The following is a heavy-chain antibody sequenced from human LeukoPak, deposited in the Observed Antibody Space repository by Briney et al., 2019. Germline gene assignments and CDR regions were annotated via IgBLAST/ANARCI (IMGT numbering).Heavy chain of an antibody. D-gene: IGHD3-10*01. V-gene: IGHV3-30*02. CDR1: GFTFSSYG. Sequence: PGGSLRLSCAASGFTFSSYGMHWVRQAPGKGLEWVAFIRYDGSNKYYADSVKGRFTISRDNSKNTLDLQMNSLRAEDTAVYYCAKDLRYYGSGSYYFDYWGQGTLVTVSS. CDR2: IRYDGSNK. CDR3: AKDLRYYGSGSYYFDY. J-gene: IGHJ4*02.